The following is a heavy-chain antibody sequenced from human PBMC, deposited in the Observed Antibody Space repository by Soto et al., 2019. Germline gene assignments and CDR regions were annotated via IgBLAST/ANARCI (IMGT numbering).Heavy chain of an antibody. Sequence: ASVKVSCKASGYTFTGYYMHWVRQAPGQGLEWMGIINPSGGSTSYAQKFQGRVTMTRDTSTSTVYMELSSLRSEDTVVYYCARDGRKGHFDYWGQGTLVPSPQ. CDR1: GYTFTGYY. CDR2: INPSGGST. V-gene: IGHV1-46*01. J-gene: IGHJ4*02. CDR3: ARDGRKGHFDY.